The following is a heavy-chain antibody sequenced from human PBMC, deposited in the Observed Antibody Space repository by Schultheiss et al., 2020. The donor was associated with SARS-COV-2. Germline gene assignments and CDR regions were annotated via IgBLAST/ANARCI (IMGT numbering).Heavy chain of an antibody. Sequence: GGSLRLSCAASGFTFSSYAMSWVRQAPGKGLEWVSAISGSGGSTYYADSVKGRFTISRDNSKNTLYLQMNSLRAEDTAVYFCAKQYYYDSSDYYYLDFWGQGTLVTVSS. CDR2: ISGSGGST. CDR1: GFTFSSYA. J-gene: IGHJ4*02. D-gene: IGHD3-22*01. V-gene: IGHV3-23*01. CDR3: AKQYYYDSSDYYYLDF.